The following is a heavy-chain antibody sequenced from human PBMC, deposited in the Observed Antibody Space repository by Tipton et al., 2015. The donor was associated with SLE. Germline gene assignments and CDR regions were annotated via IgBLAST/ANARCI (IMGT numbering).Heavy chain of an antibody. CDR1: GYSISSGYY. J-gene: IGHJ6*03. CDR2: IYHSGST. V-gene: IGHV4-38-2*01. D-gene: IGHD4-11*01. Sequence: TLSLTCAVSGYSISSGYYWGWIRQPPGKGLEWIGSIYHSGSTYYNPSLKSRVTISVDTSKNQFSLKVSSVTAADTAVYYCARNSPYYSNYYYYYYMDVWGKGTTVTVSS. CDR3: ARNSPYYSNYYYYYYMDV.